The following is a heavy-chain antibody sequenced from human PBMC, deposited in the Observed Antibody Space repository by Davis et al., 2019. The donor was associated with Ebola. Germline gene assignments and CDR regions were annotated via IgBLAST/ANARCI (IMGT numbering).Heavy chain of an antibody. CDR3: AKLNTVTTWPVVGY. V-gene: IGHV3-30-3*02. J-gene: IGHJ4*02. CDR2: ISYDGDNS. Sequence: GESLKISCAASEFTFTTYVMHWVRQAPGKGLEWVAVISYDGDNSYYADSVKGRFTISRDNSKNTLYLQMNSLRAEDTAVYYCAKLNTVTTWPVVGYWGQGTLVTVSS. CDR1: EFTFTTYV. D-gene: IGHD4-11*01.